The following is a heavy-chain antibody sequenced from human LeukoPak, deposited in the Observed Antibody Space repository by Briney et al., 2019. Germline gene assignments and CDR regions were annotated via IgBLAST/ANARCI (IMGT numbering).Heavy chain of an antibody. V-gene: IGHV3-11*01. CDR2: ISGTGTSI. CDR3: AKMVGYGMDV. J-gene: IGHJ6*02. CDR1: GFTFSDYY. Sequence: GGSLRLSCAASGFTFSDYYMSWIRQAPGKGLEWISFISGTGTSIYYADSVEGRFTISRDNAENSLYLQMNSLRAADTAVYYCAKMVGYGMDVWGQGTTVTVSS. D-gene: IGHD2-8*01.